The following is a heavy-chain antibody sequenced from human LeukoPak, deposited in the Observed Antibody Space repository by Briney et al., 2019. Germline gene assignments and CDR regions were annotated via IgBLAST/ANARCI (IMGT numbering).Heavy chain of an antibody. D-gene: IGHD6-19*01. CDR3: ARYSSGWYWFDY. CDR1: GFTFSSYS. Sequence: GGSLRLSCAASGFTFSSYSMNWVRQAPGKGLEWVSSISSSSSSYIYYADSVKGRFTISRDNAKNSLYLQMNSLRAEDTAVYYCARYSSGWYWFDYWGQGTLVTVSS. V-gene: IGHV3-21*01. J-gene: IGHJ4*02. CDR2: ISSSSSSYI.